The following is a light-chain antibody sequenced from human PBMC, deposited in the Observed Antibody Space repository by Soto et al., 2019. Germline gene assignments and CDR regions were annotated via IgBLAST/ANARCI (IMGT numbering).Light chain of an antibody. CDR3: QQYGSSPRT. J-gene: IGKJ1*01. CDR1: ESVSSTH. V-gene: IGKV3-20*01. CDR2: GAS. Sequence: EIVLTQSPCTLSLSPGERATLSCKTIESVSSTHLAWYQQKPGQAPRLLIYGASSRATGIPDRFSGSGSGTDFTLTISRLEPEDFAVYYCQQYGSSPRTFGQGTKVDIK.